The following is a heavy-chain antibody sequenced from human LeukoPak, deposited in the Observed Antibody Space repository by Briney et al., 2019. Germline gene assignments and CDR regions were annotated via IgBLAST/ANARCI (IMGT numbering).Heavy chain of an antibody. CDR1: GFTFSSYG. CDR3: AKDPRRTVVTMRIDY. Sequence: GGSLRLSCAASGFTFSSYGMHWVRQAPGKGLEWVAVISYDGSNKYYADSVKGRFTISRDNSKNTLYLQMNSLRAEDTAVYYCAKDPRRTVVTMRIDYWGQGTLITVSS. D-gene: IGHD4-23*01. J-gene: IGHJ4*02. CDR2: ISYDGSNK. V-gene: IGHV3-30*18.